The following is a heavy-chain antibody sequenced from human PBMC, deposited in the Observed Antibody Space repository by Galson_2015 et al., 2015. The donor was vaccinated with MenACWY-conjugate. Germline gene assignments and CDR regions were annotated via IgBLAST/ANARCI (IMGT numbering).Heavy chain of an antibody. D-gene: IGHD2-2*01. Sequence: PALVTPTQTLTLPCTFSGFSLTTTGVGVAWIRQPPGTALEWLALTYWDVEKRDRPSLGSRPTVTQDTSETRVVLTMTNVDPVDTTTYYCAHSGEYCSRTSCYYFDYWGQGAPVTVSS. J-gene: IGHJ4*02. CDR3: AHSGEYCSRTSCYYFDY. CDR2: TYWDVEK. V-gene: IGHV2-5*02. CDR1: GFSLTTTGVG.